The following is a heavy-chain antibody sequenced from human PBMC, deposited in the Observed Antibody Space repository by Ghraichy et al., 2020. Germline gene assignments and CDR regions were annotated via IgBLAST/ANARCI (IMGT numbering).Heavy chain of an antibody. Sequence: LSLTCAASGFTFSSYWMHWVRQAPGKGLVWVSRINSDGSSTSYADSVKGRFTISRDNAKNTLYLQMNSLRAEDTAVYYCARGMSDFYASSGYYYVGDWYFDLWGRGTLVTVSS. CDR3: ARGMSDFYASSGYYYVGDWYFDL. J-gene: IGHJ2*01. D-gene: IGHD3-22*01. CDR2: INSDGSST. V-gene: IGHV3-74*01. CDR1: GFTFSSYW.